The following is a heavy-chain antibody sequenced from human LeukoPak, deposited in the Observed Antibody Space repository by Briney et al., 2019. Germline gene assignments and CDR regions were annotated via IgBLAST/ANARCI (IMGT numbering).Heavy chain of an antibody. CDR1: GYTFTSYY. V-gene: IGHV1-46*01. CDR2: INPSGGST. D-gene: IGHD3-10*01. Sequence: GASVKVSCKASGYTFTSYYMHWVRQAPGQGLEWMGIINPSGGSTSYAQKFQGRVTMTRDMSTSTVYMELSSLRSEDTAVYYCAREGRLWFGELFYRESYYYMDVWGKGTTVTVSS. CDR3: AREGRLWFGELFYRESYYYMDV. J-gene: IGHJ6*03.